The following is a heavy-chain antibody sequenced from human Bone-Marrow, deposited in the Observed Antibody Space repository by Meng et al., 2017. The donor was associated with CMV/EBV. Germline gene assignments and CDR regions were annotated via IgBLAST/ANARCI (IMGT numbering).Heavy chain of an antibody. V-gene: IGHV1-8*03. CDR2: MNPNSGNT. Sequence: ASVKVSCKASGGTFSSYAIRWVRQAPGQGLEWMGWMNPNSGNTGYAQKFQGRVTITRNTSISTAYMELSSLRSEDTAVYYCARGPHYDFWSGYFGDWFDPWGQGTLVTVSS. CDR1: GGTFSSYA. D-gene: IGHD3-3*01. J-gene: IGHJ5*02. CDR3: ARGPHYDFWSGYFGDWFDP.